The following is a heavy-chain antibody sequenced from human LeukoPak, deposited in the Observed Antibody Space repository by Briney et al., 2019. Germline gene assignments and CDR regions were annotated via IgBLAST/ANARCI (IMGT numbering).Heavy chain of an antibody. CDR2: IYTDGSST. V-gene: IGHV3-74*01. Sequence: PGGSLRLSCAASGFTFSNYWMHWVRQAPGKGLVWVSRIYTDGSSTNYADSVKGRFTISRDNAKNTLYLQMNSLRAEDTAVYYCAKDCSDFVGGEDHWGQGTLVTVSS. CDR1: GFTFSNYW. D-gene: IGHD2-15*01. CDR3: AKDCSDFVGGEDH. J-gene: IGHJ4*02.